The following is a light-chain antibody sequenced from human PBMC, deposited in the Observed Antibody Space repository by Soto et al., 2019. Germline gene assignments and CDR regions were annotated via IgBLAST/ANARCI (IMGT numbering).Light chain of an antibody. J-gene: IGLJ2*01. CDR2: SNN. CDR3: AAWDDSLSSVV. V-gene: IGLV1-47*02. Sequence: QLVLTQPPSASGTPGQRVTISCSGSSSNIGSNYVYWYQQLPGTAPKLLIYSNNQRPSGVPDRFSGSKSGTSASLAISGLRSEDEADYYCAAWDDSLSSVVFGGGTKLTV. CDR1: SSNIGSNY.